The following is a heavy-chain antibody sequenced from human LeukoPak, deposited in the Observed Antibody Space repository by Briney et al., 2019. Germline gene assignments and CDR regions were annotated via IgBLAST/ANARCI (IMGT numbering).Heavy chain of an antibody. CDR1: GLTFTDAW. D-gene: IGHD5-24*01. CDR3: TTAPTRTWLPYFGY. Sequence: GGSLRLSCAVSGLTFTDAWVSWVRQAPGKGLEWVARITASGTENYAAPAKARFTASRDDSKTTVYLQMKSLTTDDTAVYYCTTAPTRTWLPYFGYWGQGTVVTVSS. V-gene: IGHV3-15*01. J-gene: IGHJ4*02. CDR2: ITASGTE.